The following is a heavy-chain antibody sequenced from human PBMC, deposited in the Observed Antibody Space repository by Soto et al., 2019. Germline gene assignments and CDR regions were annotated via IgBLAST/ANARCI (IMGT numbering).Heavy chain of an antibody. Sequence: ASVKVSCKASGYTFTGYYMHWVRQAPGQGLEWMGWINPNSGGTNYAQKFQGWVTMTRDTSISTAYMELSRLRSDDTAVYYCARGAATSLGGGDYFDYWGQGTLVTVSS. CDR1: GYTFTGYY. J-gene: IGHJ4*02. D-gene: IGHD2-21*01. V-gene: IGHV1-2*04. CDR2: INPNSGGT. CDR3: ARGAATSLGGGDYFDY.